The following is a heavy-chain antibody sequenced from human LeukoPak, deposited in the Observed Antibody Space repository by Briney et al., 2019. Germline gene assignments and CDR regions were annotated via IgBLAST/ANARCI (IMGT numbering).Heavy chain of an antibody. D-gene: IGHD2-2*01. J-gene: IGHJ5*02. CDR1: GGTFSSSA. CDR3: ARNNLEIVVIPAASPTNWFDP. Sequence: SVKVSCKASGGTFSSSAISWVRQSPGQGLEWMGGISPIFGTATYAQKFQGRVTITTDESRSTAYMELSSLRSEDTAVYYFARNNLEIVVIPAASPTNWFDPWGQGTLLSVSS. V-gene: IGHV1-69*05. CDR2: ISPIFGTA.